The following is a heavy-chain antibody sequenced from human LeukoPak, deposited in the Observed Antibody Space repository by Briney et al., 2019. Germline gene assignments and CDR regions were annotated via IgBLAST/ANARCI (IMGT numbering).Heavy chain of an antibody. Sequence: SETLSLTCTVSGGSISSGGYYWSWIRQHPGKGLEWIGYIYYSGSTYYNPSLKSRVTISVDTSKNQFSLKLSSVTAADTAVYYCARAPTYYYGSGSYYDWFDPWGQGTLVTVSS. CDR3: ARAPTYYYGSGSYYDWFDP. V-gene: IGHV4-31*03. CDR2: IYYSGST. CDR1: GGSISSGGYY. J-gene: IGHJ5*02. D-gene: IGHD3-10*01.